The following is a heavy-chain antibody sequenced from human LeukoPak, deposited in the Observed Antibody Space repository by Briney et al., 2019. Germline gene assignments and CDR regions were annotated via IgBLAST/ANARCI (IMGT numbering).Heavy chain of an antibody. Sequence: GRSLRLSCAASGFTFSSYGMHWVRQAPGKGLEWVAVISYDGSNKYYADSVKGRFTISRDSSKNTLYLQMNSLRAEDTAVYYCAKDWGQWLAIDYWGQGTLVTVSS. CDR3: AKDWGQWLAIDY. J-gene: IGHJ4*02. D-gene: IGHD6-19*01. V-gene: IGHV3-30*18. CDR2: ISYDGSNK. CDR1: GFTFSSYG.